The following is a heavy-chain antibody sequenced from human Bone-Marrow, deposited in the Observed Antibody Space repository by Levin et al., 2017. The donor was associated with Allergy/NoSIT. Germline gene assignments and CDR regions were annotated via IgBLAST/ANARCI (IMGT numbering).Heavy chain of an antibody. J-gene: IGHJ4*02. CDR3: ARGKAGHN. CDR1: GLTFSNTW. Sequence: PGGSLRLSCTVSGLTFSNTWMTWVRQVPGKGLEWVANINEVGSVKQYVDSVRGRFTISRDNAKSSVHLQMNSLRHEDTAVYYCARGKAGHNWGPGTLVTVSS. CDR2: INEVGSVK. D-gene: IGHD6-13*01. V-gene: IGHV3-7*01.